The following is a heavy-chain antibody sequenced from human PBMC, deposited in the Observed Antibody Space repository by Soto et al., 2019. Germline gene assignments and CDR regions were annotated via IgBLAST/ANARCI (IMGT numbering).Heavy chain of an antibody. CDR2: ISAYNGNT. Sequence: QVQLVQSGAEVKKPGASVKVSCKASGYTFTSYGINWVRQAPGQGLEWMGWISAYNGNTDYAQKFQGRLTMTTDTSTSTAYMELRSLRSDDTAVYYCARYYPYIGIYYPDYWGQGTLVTVSS. CDR1: GYTFTSYG. CDR3: ARYYPYIGIYYPDY. V-gene: IGHV1-18*04. J-gene: IGHJ4*02. D-gene: IGHD1-26*01.